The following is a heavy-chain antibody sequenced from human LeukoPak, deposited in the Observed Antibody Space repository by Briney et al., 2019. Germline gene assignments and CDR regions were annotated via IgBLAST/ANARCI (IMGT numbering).Heavy chain of an antibody. CDR2: IFAGGST. D-gene: IGHD6-6*01. V-gene: IGHV3-66*01. Sequence: RGSLRLSCAASGFSVSHNYMSWVRQAPGKGLEWVSLIFAGGSTYYADSVEGRFTISRDNSKNTVFLQMNGLRAEDTAVYCCARSKAARSPPDSWGRGTLVTVSS. J-gene: IGHJ4*02. CDR1: GFSVSHNY. CDR3: ARSKAARSPPDS.